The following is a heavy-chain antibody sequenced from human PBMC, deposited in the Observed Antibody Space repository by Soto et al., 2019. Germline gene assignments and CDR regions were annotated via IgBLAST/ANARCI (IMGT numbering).Heavy chain of an antibody. J-gene: IGHJ6*03. CDR2: IYSGGST. Sequence: GGSLRLSCAASGFTVSSNYMSWGRQAPGKGLEWVSVIYSGGSTYYADSVKGRFTISRDNSKNTLYLQMNSLRAEDTAVYYCARVYQELYYYYTDVWGKGTTVTVSS. D-gene: IGHD1-26*01. CDR1: GFTVSSNY. CDR3: ARVYQELYYYYTDV. V-gene: IGHV3-66*01.